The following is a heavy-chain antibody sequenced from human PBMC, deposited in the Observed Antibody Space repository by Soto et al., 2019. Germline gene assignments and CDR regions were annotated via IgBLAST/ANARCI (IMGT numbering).Heavy chain of an antibody. V-gene: IGHV3-23*01. Sequence: EVQLLESGGGLVQPGGSLRLSCAASGFTFSSYAMSWVRQAPGKGLEWVSAISGSGGSTYYADSVKGRFTISRDNSKNTLYLQMNSLRAEDTAVYYCAKEVLRFLEWLLYFGYWGQGPLVPVSS. CDR2: ISGSGGST. CDR3: AKEVLRFLEWLLYFGY. CDR1: GFTFSSYA. J-gene: IGHJ4*02. D-gene: IGHD3-3*01.